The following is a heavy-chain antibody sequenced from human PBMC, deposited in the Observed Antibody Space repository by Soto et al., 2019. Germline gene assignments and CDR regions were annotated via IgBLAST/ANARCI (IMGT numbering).Heavy chain of an antibody. D-gene: IGHD4-17*01. CDR2: INPSGGST. J-gene: IGHJ6*03. CDR3: ASAGLRDTNYYYYYMDV. Sequence: SVKVSSKASGYTFTSDYMHWVRQAPGQGLEWMGIINPSGGSTSYAQKFQGRVTMTRDTSTSTVYMELSSLRSEDTAVYYCASAGLRDTNYYYYYMDVWGKGTTVTVSS. CDR1: GYTFTSDY. V-gene: IGHV1-46*03.